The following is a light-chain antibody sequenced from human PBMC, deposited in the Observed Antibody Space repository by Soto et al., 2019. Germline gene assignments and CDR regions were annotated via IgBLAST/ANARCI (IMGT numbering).Light chain of an antibody. CDR2: GAS. J-gene: IGKJ2*01. V-gene: IGKV3-20*01. CDR3: QQYGSSPYT. Sequence: EIVLTQSPGTLSLSPGERATHSCRASQSVSSSYLAWYQQKPGQAPRLLIYGASSRATGIPDRFSGSGSGTDFTLTISRLEPEDFAVYYCQQYGSSPYTFGQGNKLEIQ. CDR1: QSVSSSY.